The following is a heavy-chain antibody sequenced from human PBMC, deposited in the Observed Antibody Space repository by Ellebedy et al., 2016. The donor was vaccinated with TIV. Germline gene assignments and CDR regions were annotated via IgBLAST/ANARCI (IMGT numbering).Heavy chain of an antibody. V-gene: IGHV3-11*04. CDR1: GFIFSDYY. Sequence: GESLKISCAASGFIFSDYYMSWIRQAPGKGLEWVACISSSGSTIDYADSVKGRFTISRDNAKNSLFLQMNSLRAEDTAVYYCTRDLNGYNTFDYWGQGALVTVSS. CDR3: TRDLNGYNTFDY. CDR2: ISSSGSTI. D-gene: IGHD5-24*01. J-gene: IGHJ4*02.